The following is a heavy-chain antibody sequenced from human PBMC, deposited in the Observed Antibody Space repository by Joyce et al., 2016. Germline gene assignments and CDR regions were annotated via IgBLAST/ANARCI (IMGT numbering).Heavy chain of an antibody. J-gene: IGHJ4*02. D-gene: IGHD3-9*01. Sequence: EVQLVESGGGLVQPGESLRVSCAASGFTFSSYWMTWVRQAPGTGLEWLANINQDGTVIHYVYSVKCRFTISRDNARNSVDLDLNSLSAGDSAVYYCTKGYDTGHRVPIYWGQGTMVTVSS. V-gene: IGHV3-7*03. CDR3: TKGYDTGHRVPIY. CDR1: GFTFSSYW. CDR2: INQDGTVI.